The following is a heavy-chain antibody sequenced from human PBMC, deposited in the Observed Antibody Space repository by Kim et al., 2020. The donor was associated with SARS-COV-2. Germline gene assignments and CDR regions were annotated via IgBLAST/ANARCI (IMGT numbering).Heavy chain of an antibody. Sequence: SVKVSCKASGCTFSSYAIIWVRQAPGQGLEWMGRIIPILGIANYAQKFQGRVTITADKSTSTAYMELSSLRSEDTAVYYCARWEDNYYDSSGYYYGFDYWGQGTLLTVSS. J-gene: IGHJ4*02. CDR2: IIPILGIA. V-gene: IGHV1-69*04. CDR3: ARWEDNYYDSSGYYYGFDY. D-gene: IGHD3-22*01. CDR1: GCTFSSYA.